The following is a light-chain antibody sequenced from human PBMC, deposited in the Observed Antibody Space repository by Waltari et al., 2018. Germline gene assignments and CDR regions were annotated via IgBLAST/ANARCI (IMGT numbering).Light chain of an antibody. CDR3: HVWHPHVDPGV. V-gene: IGLV3-21*04. CDR1: NIGTYS. CDR2: YDR. J-gene: IGLJ1*01. Sequence: SYVVTQPPSVSVAPGEPATITRWGSNIGTYSVHWYQQKAGQAPVLVIFYDRDRPSGIPARFSGSNSGNTATLTISRVEAGDEARYYCHVWHPHVDPGVFGTGTEVTVL.